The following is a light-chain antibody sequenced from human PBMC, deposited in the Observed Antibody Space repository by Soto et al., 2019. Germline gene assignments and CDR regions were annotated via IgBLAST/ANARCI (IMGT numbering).Light chain of an antibody. V-gene: IGLV2-14*01. CDR1: SSDVGGYNY. Sequence: LTQPASVPWSPGQSITISCTGTSSDVGGYNYVSWYQQHPGKAPKLMIYDVSNRPSGVSNRFSGSKSGNTASLTISGLQAEDEADYYCSSYTSSSTRVFGTGTKVTVL. J-gene: IGLJ1*01. CDR3: SSYTSSSTRV. CDR2: DVS.